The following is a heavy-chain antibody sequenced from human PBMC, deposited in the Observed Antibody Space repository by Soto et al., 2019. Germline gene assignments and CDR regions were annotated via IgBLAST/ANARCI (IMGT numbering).Heavy chain of an antibody. D-gene: IGHD4-17*01. CDR3: AIPPWVTTYAFDI. J-gene: IGHJ3*02. V-gene: IGHV1-46*03. Sequence: QVQLVQSGAEVKKPGASVEVSCKASGYTFTGYYMHWVRQAPGQGLEWMGIINPSGGSTNYAQKFQGRVTMTRDTSTSTVYMELSSLRSEDTAVYYCAIPPWVTTYAFDIWGQGTMVTVSS. CDR1: GYTFTGYY. CDR2: INPSGGST.